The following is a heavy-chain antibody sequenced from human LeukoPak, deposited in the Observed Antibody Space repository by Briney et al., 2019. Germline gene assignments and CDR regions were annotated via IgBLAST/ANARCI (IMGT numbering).Heavy chain of an antibody. CDR1: GGSFSGYY. CDR2: INHSGST. CDR3: ARGGLRYFDWLSSYYFDY. V-gene: IGHV4-34*01. Sequence: RTSETLSLTCAVYGGSFSGYYCSWIRQPPGKGLKWIGEINHSGSTNYNPSLKSRVTISVDTSKNQFSLKLSSVTAADTAVYYCARGGLRYFDWLSSYYFDYWGQGTLVTVSS. J-gene: IGHJ4*02. D-gene: IGHD3-9*01.